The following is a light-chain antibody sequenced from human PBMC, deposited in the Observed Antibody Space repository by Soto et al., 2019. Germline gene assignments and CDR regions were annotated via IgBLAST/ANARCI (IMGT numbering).Light chain of an antibody. V-gene: IGLV1-40*01. CDR3: KSYDSSLSGYV. J-gene: IGLJ1*01. CDR1: SANIGAAYN. Sequence: QSVLTQPPSVSGAPGHRVTISCTGSSANIGAAYNVDWYQQLPGTAPKLLIYGNNNRPSGVPARFSGSKYGTSASLAIAGLQAEDEGDYYCKSYDSSLSGYVFGTGTKVTVL. CDR2: GNN.